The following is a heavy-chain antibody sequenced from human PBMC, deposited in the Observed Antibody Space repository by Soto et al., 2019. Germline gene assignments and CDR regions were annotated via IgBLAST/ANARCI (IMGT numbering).Heavy chain of an antibody. Sequence: SETLSLTCTVSGASISGFYWSWIRKSAGKGLEWIGRIYATGTTDYNPSLKSRFMMSVDTSKKQFSLKLRSVTAADTAVYYCVRDGTKALRDWFDPWGQGISVTVSS. CDR2: IYATGTT. CDR3: VRDGTKALRDWFDP. J-gene: IGHJ5*02. CDR1: GASISGFY. V-gene: IGHV4-4*07. D-gene: IGHD1-1*01.